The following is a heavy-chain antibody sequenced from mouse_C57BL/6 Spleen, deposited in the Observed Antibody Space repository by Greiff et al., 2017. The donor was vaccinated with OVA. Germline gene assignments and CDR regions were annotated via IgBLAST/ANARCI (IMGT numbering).Heavy chain of an antibody. CDR2: IDPENGDT. J-gene: IGHJ2*01. CDR1: GFNIKDAY. CDR3: TFDGGYFDY. V-gene: IGHV14-4*01. Sequence: EVQGVESGAELVRPGASVKLSCTASGFNIKDAYMHWVKQRPEQGLEWIGWIDPENGDTEYASKFQGKATITADTSSNTAYLQLSSLTSEDTAVYYCTFDGGYFDYWGQGTTLTVSS.